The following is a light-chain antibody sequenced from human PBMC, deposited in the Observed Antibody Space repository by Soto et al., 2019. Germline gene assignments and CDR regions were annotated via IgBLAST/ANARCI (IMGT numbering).Light chain of an antibody. CDR3: QRYNSYPET. CDR2: DAS. J-gene: IGKJ1*01. V-gene: IGKV1-5*01. Sequence: DIPMTQSPSTLSASVGDRVTITCRASQSFSSWLAWYQQKPGKAPKLLIYDASNLESGVPSRFSGSASGTEFTLTISSLQPDDFATYYCQRYNSYPETFGQGTKVEIK. CDR1: QSFSSW.